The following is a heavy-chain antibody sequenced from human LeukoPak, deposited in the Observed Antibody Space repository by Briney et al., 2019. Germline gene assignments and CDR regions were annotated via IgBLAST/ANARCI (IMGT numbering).Heavy chain of an antibody. J-gene: IGHJ4*02. CDR2: ISGSGGST. V-gene: IGHV3-23*01. D-gene: IGHD3-10*01. Sequence: GGSLRLSCAASGFTFSSYAMSWVRQAPGKGLEWVSAISGSGGSTYCADSVKGRFTISRDNSKNTLYLQMNSLRAEDTAVYYCANRVYGSGSYSNFDYWGQGTLVTVSS. CDR1: GFTFSSYA. CDR3: ANRVYGSGSYSNFDY.